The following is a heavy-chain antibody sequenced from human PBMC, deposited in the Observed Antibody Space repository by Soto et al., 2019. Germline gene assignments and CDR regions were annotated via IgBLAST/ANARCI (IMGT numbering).Heavy chain of an antibody. CDR1: GCTFRNHA. D-gene: IGHD4-17*01. V-gene: IGHV1-69*01. CDR2: FIPFFDTA. Sequence: QLQLVQSASEMKRPGSSVSVACKASGCTFRNHAITWVRQAPGQGLEWMGGFIPFFDTAHYAQNFQDRVTIFADESTSTVFLELSSLKPEDTAVYFCASRRGNTYGNGMNVWGLGTTVTVSS. J-gene: IGHJ6*02. CDR3: ASRRGNTYGNGMNV.